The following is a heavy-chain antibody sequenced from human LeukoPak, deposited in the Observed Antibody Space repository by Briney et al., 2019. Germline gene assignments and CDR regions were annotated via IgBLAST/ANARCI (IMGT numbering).Heavy chain of an antibody. J-gene: IGHJ4*02. Sequence: GGSLRLSCAASQLSVTTNYMSWVRQAPGKGLEWVSIIYSTGGKYYADSVKGRFTISRDNSKHTLNLQMNSLRAEDTAIYYCARGSDGWFAFDYWGQGILVTVSS. CDR1: QLSVTTNY. CDR2: IYSTGGK. CDR3: ARGSDGWFAFDY. D-gene: IGHD6-19*01. V-gene: IGHV3-66*01.